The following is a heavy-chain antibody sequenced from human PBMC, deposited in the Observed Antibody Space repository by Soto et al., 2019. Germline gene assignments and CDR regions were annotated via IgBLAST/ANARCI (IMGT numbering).Heavy chain of an antibody. CDR2: VTGDGSRT. D-gene: IGHD2-21*01. Sequence: GGSLRLSCAASGFTFSDHYMDWVRQAPGKGLVWVAYVTGDGSRTEYADSVKGRFTISRDNSKNTLYLQMSSLRADDTAVYYCVKMYGEPIWGQGTMVTVSS. V-gene: IGHV3-74*03. CDR1: GFTFSDHY. J-gene: IGHJ3*02. CDR3: VKMYGEPI.